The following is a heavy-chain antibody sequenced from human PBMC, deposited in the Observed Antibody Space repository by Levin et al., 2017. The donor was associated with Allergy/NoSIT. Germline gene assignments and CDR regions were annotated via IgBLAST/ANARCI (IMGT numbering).Heavy chain of an antibody. V-gene: IGHV3-33*01. CDR3: AREGYYDILTGEYYYYYYMDV. D-gene: IGHD3-9*01. Sequence: HSGGSLRLSCAASGFTFSSYGMHWVRQAPGKGLEWVAVIWYDGSNKYYADSVKGRFTISRDNSKNTLYLQMNSLRAEDTAVYYCAREGYYDILTGEYYYYYYMDVWGKGTTVTVSS. CDR1: GFTFSSYG. CDR2: IWYDGSNK. J-gene: IGHJ6*03.